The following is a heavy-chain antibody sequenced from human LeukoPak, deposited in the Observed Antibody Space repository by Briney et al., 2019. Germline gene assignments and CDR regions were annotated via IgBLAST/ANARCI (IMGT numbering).Heavy chain of an antibody. CDR2: ISSSSSPI. CDR1: GFTFSSYS. Sequence: QPGGSLRLSCAASGFTFSSYSMNWVRQAPGKGLEWVSYISSSSSPIYYADSVKSRFTISRDNAKNSLYLQMNSLRADDTAVYYCARSIAVAGNYWGQGTLVTVSS. D-gene: IGHD6-19*01. V-gene: IGHV3-48*01. J-gene: IGHJ4*02. CDR3: ARSIAVAGNY.